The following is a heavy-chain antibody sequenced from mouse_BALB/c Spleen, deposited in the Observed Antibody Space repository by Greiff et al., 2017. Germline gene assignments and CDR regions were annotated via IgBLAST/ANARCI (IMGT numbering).Heavy chain of an antibody. CDR2: ISSGSSTI. Sequence: EVQVVESGGGLVQPGGSRKLSCAASGFTFSSFGMHWVRQAPEKGLEWVAYISSGSSTIYYADTVKGRFTISRDNPKNTLFLQMTSLRSEDTAMYYCARSYYDYDDAMDYWGQGTSVTVSS. V-gene: IGHV5-17*02. CDR3: ARSYYDYDDAMDY. J-gene: IGHJ4*01. CDR1: GFTFSSFG. D-gene: IGHD2-4*01.